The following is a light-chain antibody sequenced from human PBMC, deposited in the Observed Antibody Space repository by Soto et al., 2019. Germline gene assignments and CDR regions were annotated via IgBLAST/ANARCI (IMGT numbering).Light chain of an antibody. CDR3: QQYGSSGT. J-gene: IGKJ1*01. V-gene: IGKV3-20*01. CDR2: RAS. CDR1: QSVNSNY. Sequence: EIVLTQSPGTLSLSPGARAPLSCRASQSVNSNYLAWYQQNPGQAPKVLIYRASSRATGIPDRFSGSGSGTDFTLTISRLEPEDFAVYYCQQYGSSGTFGQGTKVDIK.